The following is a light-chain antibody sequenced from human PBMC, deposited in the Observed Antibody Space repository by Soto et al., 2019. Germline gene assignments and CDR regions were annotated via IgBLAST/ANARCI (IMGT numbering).Light chain of an antibody. Sequence: QSVLTQPPSVSAAPGQKVTISCSGRSSNIGKNYVSWYQQRPGTAPKLLIYDNNNRPSGIPDRFSGSKSGPSATLDITGLQTGDEADYYCATWDSSLSSGVFGGGTKVTVL. CDR1: SSNIGKNY. J-gene: IGLJ2*01. CDR3: ATWDSSLSSGV. V-gene: IGLV1-51*01. CDR2: DNN.